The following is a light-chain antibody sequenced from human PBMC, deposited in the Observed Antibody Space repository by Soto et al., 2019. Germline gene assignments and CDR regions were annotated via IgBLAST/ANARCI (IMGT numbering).Light chain of an antibody. J-gene: IGLJ1*01. CDR3: CSPTTSDIYV. CDR2: DVS. V-gene: IGLV2-14*01. CDR1: SSDVGRNDY. Sequence: QSVLTQPASVSGSPGQSITISCTGTSSDVGRNDYVSWYQQHPGKAPKLMIYDVSNRPSGVSDRFSGSKSVNTASLTISGLRAEDEADYYCCSPTTSDIYVLGTGTRVTVL.